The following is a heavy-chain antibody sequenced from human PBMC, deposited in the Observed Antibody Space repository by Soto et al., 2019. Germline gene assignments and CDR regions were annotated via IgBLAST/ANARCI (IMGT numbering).Heavy chain of an antibody. CDR3: ARYKITVLFDH. D-gene: IGHD3-10*01. V-gene: IGHV4-34*01. Sequence: QVQLQQWGAGLLKPSETLSLTCAVYGGSFSGYYWTWIRQPPGTGLEWIGEINNLGSTNYNPSHKGRFTISVDTSKNQFSLKLNSVTAADTAVYYCARYKITVLFDHWCQGTLVTVSS. CDR1: GGSFSGYY. J-gene: IGHJ4*02. CDR2: INNLGST.